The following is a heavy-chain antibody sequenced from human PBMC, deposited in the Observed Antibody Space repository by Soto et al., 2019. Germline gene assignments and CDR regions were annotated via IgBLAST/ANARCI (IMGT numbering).Heavy chain of an antibody. CDR1: GFTFSSYA. CDR3: AKDIGSGYTFDY. D-gene: IGHD3-3*01. J-gene: IGHJ4*02. Sequence: PGGSLRLSCAASGFTFSSYAMSWVRQAPGKGLEWVSAISGSGGSTYYEDSVKGRFTISRDNSKNTLYLQMNSLRAEDTAVYYCAKDIGSGYTFDYWGQGTLVTVSS. CDR2: ISGSGGST. V-gene: IGHV3-23*01.